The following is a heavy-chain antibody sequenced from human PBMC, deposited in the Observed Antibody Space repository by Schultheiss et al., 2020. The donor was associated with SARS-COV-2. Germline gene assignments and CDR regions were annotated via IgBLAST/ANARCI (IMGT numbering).Heavy chain of an antibody. CDR2: INHSGST. CDR3: ARGDEGSTVTASTPWDY. D-gene: IGHD2-21*02. V-gene: IGHV4-34*01. CDR1: GGSFSGYY. J-gene: IGHJ4*02. Sequence: SETLSLTCAVYGGSFSGYYWSWIRQPPGKGLEWIGEINHSGSTNYNPSLKSRVTISVDTSKNQFSLKLSSVTAADTAVYYCARGDEGSTVTASTPWDYWGQGTLVTVSS.